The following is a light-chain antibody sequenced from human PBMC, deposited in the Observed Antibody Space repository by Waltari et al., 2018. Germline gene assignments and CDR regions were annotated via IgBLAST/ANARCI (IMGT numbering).Light chain of an antibody. J-gene: IGKJ2*01. CDR2: SAS. V-gene: IGKV1-9*01. CDR3: LQVNSYPHT. Sequence: DIQLTQSPSFLSASVGDRVTITCRASQGINTFLAWYQHKPGQAPNLLIYSASTLQRGGPSRFSGSGSGTDFTLTISGLQPEDYATYYCLQVNSYPHTFGQGTKLEIK. CDR1: QGINTF.